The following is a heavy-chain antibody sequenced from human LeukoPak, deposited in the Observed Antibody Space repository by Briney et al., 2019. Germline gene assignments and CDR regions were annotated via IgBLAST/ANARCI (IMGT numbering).Heavy chain of an antibody. CDR1: GFTFSNYD. CDR3: ARRTILTAPLDY. CDR2: ISDNGGST. Sequence: GGTLRLSCAASGFTFSNYDMNWVRQAPGKGLEWVSHISDNGGSTDYADSVKGRFTISRDNSKKTLYLHMNSLRAEDTAVYYCARRTILTAPLDYWGQGTLVTVPP. D-gene: IGHD3-9*01. J-gene: IGHJ4*02. V-gene: IGHV3-23*01.